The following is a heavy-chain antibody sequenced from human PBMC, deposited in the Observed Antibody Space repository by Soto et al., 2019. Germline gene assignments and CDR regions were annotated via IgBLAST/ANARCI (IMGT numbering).Heavy chain of an antibody. Sequence: PSETLSLTCTVSGGSISSGVYYWSWIRQHPGKGLEWIGYIYYSGSTYYNPSLKSRVTISVDTSKNQFSLKLSSVTAADTAVYYCARDSGYGFDYWGQGTLVTVSS. CDR1: GGSISSGVYY. CDR2: IYYSGST. J-gene: IGHJ4*02. D-gene: IGHD5-18*01. V-gene: IGHV4-31*03. CDR3: ARDSGYGFDY.